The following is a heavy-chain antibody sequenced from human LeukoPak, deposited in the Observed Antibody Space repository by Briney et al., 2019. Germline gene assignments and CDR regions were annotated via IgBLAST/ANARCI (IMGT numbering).Heavy chain of an antibody. V-gene: IGHV3-30*02. CDR1: GFTFSNYG. Sequence: AGGSLRLSCAASGFTFSNYGMHWVRQAPGKGLEWVAFIQYDGSEKDYIDSVKGRLTISRDNFKNTSYLQMSDLRPEDTAVYYCAKGYSYGPDYWGQGTLVTVSS. J-gene: IGHJ4*02. CDR3: AKGYSYGPDY. CDR2: IQYDGSEK. D-gene: IGHD5-18*01.